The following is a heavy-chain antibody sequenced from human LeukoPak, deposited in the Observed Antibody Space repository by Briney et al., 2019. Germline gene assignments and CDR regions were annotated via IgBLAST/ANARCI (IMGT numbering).Heavy chain of an antibody. D-gene: IGHD5-18*01. CDR2: IGTTET. Sequence: GGSLRLFCATSGLPFETNAMICARQAPEKGLEWVATIGTTETFYADSVTSRFTNSGDNAKNTVNLQMNRLRVEDTAIYYCAKDWIQFNRVFDCFDSWGQGTLVTVSS. CDR1: GLPFETNA. CDR3: AKDWIQFNRVFDCFDS. J-gene: IGHJ4*02. V-gene: IGHV3-23*01.